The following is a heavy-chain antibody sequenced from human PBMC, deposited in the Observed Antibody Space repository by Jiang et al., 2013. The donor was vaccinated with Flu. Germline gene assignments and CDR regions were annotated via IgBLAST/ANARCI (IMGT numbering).Heavy chain of an antibody. J-gene: IGHJ4*02. Sequence: GSGGNTYYADSVKGRFTISRDNSKNTLYLQMNSLRAEDTAVYYCANHNPIDYWGQGTLVTVSS. CDR3: ANHNPIDY. D-gene: IGHD1-1*01. CDR2: GSGGNT. V-gene: IGHV3-23*01.